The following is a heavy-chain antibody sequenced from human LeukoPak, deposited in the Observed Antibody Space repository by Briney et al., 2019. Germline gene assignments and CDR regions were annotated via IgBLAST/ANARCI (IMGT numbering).Heavy chain of an antibody. Sequence: GASVKVSCKTSGYTFTRYDINWVRQAPGQGLEWRGWISAYNGNTNYAQKLQGRVTMTTDTSTSTAYMELRSLRSDDTAVYYCARLNPPSHYDFWSGYYTGADYWGQGTLVTVSS. CDR1: GYTFTRYD. CDR3: ARLNPPSHYDFWSGYYTGADY. J-gene: IGHJ4*02. CDR2: ISAYNGNT. D-gene: IGHD3-3*01. V-gene: IGHV1-18*01.